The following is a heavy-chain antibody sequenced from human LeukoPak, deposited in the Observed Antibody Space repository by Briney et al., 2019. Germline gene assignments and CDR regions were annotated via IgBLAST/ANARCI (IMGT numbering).Heavy chain of an antibody. CDR1: GFSFSAYW. V-gene: IGHV3-7*01. D-gene: IGHD4-23*01. CDR2: INPAGSET. Sequence: PGGSLRLSCAASGFSFSAYWMTWVRQAPGTGLEWVANINPAGSETYYVDSVKGRFTISRDNAKNSLYLQMNSLTVDDTAVYYCARDRGYSSFDYWGQGTLVTVSS. CDR3: ARDRGYSSFDY. J-gene: IGHJ4*02.